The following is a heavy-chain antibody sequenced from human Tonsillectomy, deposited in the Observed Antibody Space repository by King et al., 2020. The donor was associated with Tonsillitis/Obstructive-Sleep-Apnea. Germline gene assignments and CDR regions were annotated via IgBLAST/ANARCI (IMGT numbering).Heavy chain of an antibody. J-gene: IGHJ6*03. V-gene: IGHV3-9*01. CDR2: ISWNSGGI. CDR3: AKVGPLIRSSYYDYYMDV. Sequence: VQLVESGGGLVQPGRSLRLSCAASGFTFDDSAMHWVRQAPGKGLEWVSGISWNSGGIGYADSVKGRFTISRDNAKNSLYLQMNSLRAEDTALYYCAKVGPLIRSSYYDYYMDVWGKGTPVTVSS. D-gene: IGHD3-22*01. CDR1: GFTFDDSA.